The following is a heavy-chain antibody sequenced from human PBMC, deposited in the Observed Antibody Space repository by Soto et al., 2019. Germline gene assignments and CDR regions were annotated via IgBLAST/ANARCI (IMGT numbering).Heavy chain of an antibody. V-gene: IGHV3-9*01. Sequence: EVQLVESGGGLVQPGRSLRLSCEASGFNFDDYAMHWVRQAPGKGLEWVSGIKWNSAIIGYADAVKGRFTISRDNAKKSLHLQMNSLRVGDTALYYCAKEQYSSAWYGVEYWGQGTLVTVSS. CDR2: IKWNSAII. J-gene: IGHJ4*02. D-gene: IGHD6-19*01. CDR3: AKEQYSSAWYGVEY. CDR1: GFNFDDYA.